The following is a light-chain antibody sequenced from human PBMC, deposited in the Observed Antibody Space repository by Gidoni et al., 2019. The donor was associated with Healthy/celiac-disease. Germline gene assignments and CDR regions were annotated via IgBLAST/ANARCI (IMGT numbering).Light chain of an antibody. J-gene: IGKJ1*01. Sequence: DIQMTQSPSSLSASVGDRVTITCRASQSISIYLNWYQQKPGKAPKLLIYAASSLQSGVPSRFSGSGSGTDFTLTISSLQPEDFATYYCQQSYSTPQRTFXQXTKVEIK. CDR3: QQSYSTPQRT. CDR1: QSISIY. V-gene: IGKV1-39*01. CDR2: AAS.